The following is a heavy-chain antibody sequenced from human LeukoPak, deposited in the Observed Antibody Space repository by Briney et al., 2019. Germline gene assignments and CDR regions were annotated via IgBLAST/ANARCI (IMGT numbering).Heavy chain of an antibody. CDR2: ISSSSSYI. D-gene: IGHD3-3*01. Sequence: GGSLRLSCAASGFTFSSYSMNWVRQAPGKGLEWVSAISSSSSYIYYADSVKGRFTISRDNAKNSLYLQMNSLRAEDTAVYYCAGDQGSGCADYWGQGTLVTVSS. CDR3: AGDQGSGCADY. V-gene: IGHV3-21*01. CDR1: GFTFSSYS. J-gene: IGHJ4*02.